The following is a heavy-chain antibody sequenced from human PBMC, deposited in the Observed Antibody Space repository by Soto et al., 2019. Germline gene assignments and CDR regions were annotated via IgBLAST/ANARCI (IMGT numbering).Heavy chain of an antibody. CDR2: ISGSGGST. V-gene: IGHV3-23*01. CDR3: ANNERYDFWSGYPYYFDY. Sequence: VQLLESGGGLVQPGGSLRLSCAASGFTFSSYAMSWVRQAPGKGLEWVSAISGSGGSTYYADSVKGRFTISRDNSKNTLYLQMNSLRAEDTAVYYCANNERYDFWSGYPYYFDYWGQGTLVTVSS. D-gene: IGHD3-3*01. CDR1: GFTFSSYA. J-gene: IGHJ4*02.